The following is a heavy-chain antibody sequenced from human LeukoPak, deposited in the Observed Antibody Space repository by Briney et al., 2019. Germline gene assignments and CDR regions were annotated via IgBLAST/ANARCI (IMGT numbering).Heavy chain of an antibody. CDR3: ARGRGNYYGSGSPWGY. Sequence: SETLSLTCAVYGGSFSGYYWSWIRQPPGKGLEWIGEINHSGSTNYNPPLKSRVTISVDTSKNQFSLKLSSVTAADTAVYYCARGRGNYYGSGSPWGYWGQGTLVTVSS. V-gene: IGHV4-34*01. CDR2: INHSGST. CDR1: GGSFSGYY. D-gene: IGHD3-10*01. J-gene: IGHJ4*02.